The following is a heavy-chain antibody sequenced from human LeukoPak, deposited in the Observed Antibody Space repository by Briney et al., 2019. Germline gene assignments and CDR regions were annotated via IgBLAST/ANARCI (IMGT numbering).Heavy chain of an antibody. D-gene: IGHD1-26*01. V-gene: IGHV3-30*04. CDR2: ISYDGSNK. Sequence: GGSLRLSCAASGFTFSSYAMHWVRQAPGKGLEWVAVISYDGSNKYYADSVKGRFTISRDNSKNTLYLQMNSLKTEDTAVYYCTTGGATHDYWGQGTLVTVSS. J-gene: IGHJ4*02. CDR3: TTGGATHDY. CDR1: GFTFSSYA.